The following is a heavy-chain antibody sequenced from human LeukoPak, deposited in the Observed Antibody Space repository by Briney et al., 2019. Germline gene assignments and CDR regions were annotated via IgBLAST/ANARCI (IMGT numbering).Heavy chain of an antibody. Sequence: SETLSLTCTVSGGSISSYYWSWIRQPPGKGLEWIGYIYTSGSTNYNPSLKSRVTISVDTSKNQLSLKLSSVNAADTAVYYCARHVITTPYFDYWGQGTLVTVSS. CDR2: IYTSGST. V-gene: IGHV4-4*09. J-gene: IGHJ4*02. CDR1: GGSISSYY. D-gene: IGHD3-22*01. CDR3: ARHVITTPYFDY.